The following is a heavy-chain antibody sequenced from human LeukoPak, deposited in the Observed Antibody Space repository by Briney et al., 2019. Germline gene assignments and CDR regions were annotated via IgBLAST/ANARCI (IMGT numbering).Heavy chain of an antibody. CDR3: ARDNYDYVWGRYRQRNPEYFQH. Sequence: PSETLSLTXTVSGGSISSGDFYWSWIRQPPGQGLKWIVSIYSTGSTNYNPSLKSRVTISVDTSKNLFPLKLSSVTAADTAVYYCARDNYDYVWGRYRQRNPEYFQHWGQGSLVTVSS. CDR2: IYSTGST. J-gene: IGHJ1*01. CDR1: GGSISSGDFY. V-gene: IGHV4-30-4*08. D-gene: IGHD3-16*02.